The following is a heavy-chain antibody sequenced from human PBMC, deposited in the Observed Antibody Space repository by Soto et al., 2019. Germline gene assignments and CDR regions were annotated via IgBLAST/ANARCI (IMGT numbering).Heavy chain of an antibody. CDR1: GGSISSGDYY. J-gene: IGHJ6*02. CDR3: ARDERLRLGELSLFLYGMDV. CDR2: IYYSGST. V-gene: IGHV4-30-4*01. Sequence: QVQLQESGPGLVKPSQTLSLTCTVSGGSISSGDYYWSWIRQPPGKGLEWIGYIYYSGSTYYNPSLKSRVTISVDTSKNQFSLKLSSVTAADTAVYYCARDERLRLGELSLFLYGMDVWGQGTTVTVSS. D-gene: IGHD3-16*02.